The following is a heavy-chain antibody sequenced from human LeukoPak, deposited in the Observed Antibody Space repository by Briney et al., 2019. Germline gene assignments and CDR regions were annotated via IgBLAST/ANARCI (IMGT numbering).Heavy chain of an antibody. Sequence: ESGPTLVNPTQTLTLTCTFSGFSLTTGGMCVSWIRQPPGKALEWLALIDWDDDKSYSTSLKTRLTISKDTSKNQVVLTMTNMDPVDTATYYCARGSSHGFDYWGQGTLVTVSS. J-gene: IGHJ4*02. CDR1: GFSLTTGGMC. V-gene: IGHV2-70*01. CDR3: ARGSSHGFDY. CDR2: IDWDDDK.